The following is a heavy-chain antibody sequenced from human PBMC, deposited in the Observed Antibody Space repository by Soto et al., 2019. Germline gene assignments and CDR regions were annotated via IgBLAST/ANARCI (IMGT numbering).Heavy chain of an antibody. J-gene: IGHJ4*02. CDR3: ASRTGSERWLVLDY. CDR1: RYTFTRYP. V-gene: IGHV1-3*01. Sequence: ASAKVSCKASRYTFTRYPIHWVRQAPGQRLEWMGWISAGNGDTEYSQNFQGRVTITRDTSASTAYMDLTNLRSDDTAVYYCASRTGSERWLVLDYWAQGTMVTVSS. D-gene: IGHD6-19*01. CDR2: ISAGNGDT.